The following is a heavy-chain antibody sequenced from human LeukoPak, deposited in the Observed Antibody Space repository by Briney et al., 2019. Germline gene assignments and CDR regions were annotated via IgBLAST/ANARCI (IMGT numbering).Heavy chain of an antibody. V-gene: IGHV3-23*01. D-gene: IGHD3-10*01. Sequence: GGSLRLSCAAFGFTFSSYAMSWVRQAPGKGLEWVSAISGSGGSTYYADSVKGRFTISRDNSKNTLYLQMNSLRAEDTAVYYCARDLDYGSGDPSVYYYYYGMDVWGQGTTVTVSS. CDR3: ARDLDYGSGDPSVYYYYYGMDV. CDR1: GFTFSSYA. CDR2: ISGSGGST. J-gene: IGHJ6*02.